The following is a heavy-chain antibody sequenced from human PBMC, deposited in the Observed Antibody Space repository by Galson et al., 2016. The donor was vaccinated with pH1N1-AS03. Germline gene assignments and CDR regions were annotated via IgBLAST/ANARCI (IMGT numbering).Heavy chain of an antibody. CDR2: IASGGAET. D-gene: IGHD5-12*01. V-gene: IGHV3-23*01. Sequence: SLRLSCAASGFAFNDYAMTWVRQPPGKGLEYVSSIASGGAETFSAESVKGRFTMSRDNSKHTVYLQMKSLRAEDTAVYYCARDEYSDYDTYYYGMDVWGQGTTVTVSS. J-gene: IGHJ6*02. CDR1: GFAFNDYA. CDR3: ARDEYSDYDTYYYGMDV.